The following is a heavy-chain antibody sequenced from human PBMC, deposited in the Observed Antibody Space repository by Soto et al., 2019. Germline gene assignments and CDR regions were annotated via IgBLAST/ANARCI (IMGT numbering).Heavy chain of an antibody. CDR3: AREEGSATFDY. V-gene: IGHV3-21*01. J-gene: IGHJ4*02. D-gene: IGHD3-10*01. Sequence: EVQLVESGGGLVKPGGSLRLSCAASGFTFSSYSMNWVHQAPGKGLEWVSSISSSSSYIYYADSVKGRFTISRDNAKNSLYLQMNSLRAEDTAVYYCAREEGSATFDYWGQGTLFTVSS. CDR1: GFTFSSYS. CDR2: ISSSSSYI.